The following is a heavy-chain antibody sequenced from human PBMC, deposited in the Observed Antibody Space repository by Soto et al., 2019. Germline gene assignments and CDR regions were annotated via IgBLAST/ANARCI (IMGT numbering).Heavy chain of an antibody. Sequence: SETLSLTCAVSGDSISTSAYYWGWIRQPPGKGLEWIASIYYSGATYYNPSLKSRVTISVDTSNNRFSLTLSSLTAADTAVYFCARLAYSGYLQPWGQGSGVTVSS. CDR1: GDSISTSAYY. CDR2: IYYSGAT. CDR3: ARLAYSGYLQP. D-gene: IGHD1-26*01. V-gene: IGHV4-39*02. J-gene: IGHJ1*01.